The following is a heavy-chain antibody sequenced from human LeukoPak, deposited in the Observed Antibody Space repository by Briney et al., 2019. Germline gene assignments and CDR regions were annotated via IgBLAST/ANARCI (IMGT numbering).Heavy chain of an antibody. CDR3: ARAPARGFGELFFGFDY. J-gene: IGHJ4*02. V-gene: IGHV4-31*03. D-gene: IGHD3-10*01. CDR2: IYYSGST. CDR1: GGSISSGGYY. Sequence: SQTLSLTCTVSGGSISSGGYYWSWIRQHPGKGLEWIGYIYYSGSTYYNPSLKSRVTISVDTSKNQFSLKLSSVTAADTAVYYCARAPARGFGELFFGFDYWGQGTLVTVSS.